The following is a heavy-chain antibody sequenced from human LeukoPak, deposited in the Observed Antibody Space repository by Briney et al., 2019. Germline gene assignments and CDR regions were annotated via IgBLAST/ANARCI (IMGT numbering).Heavy chain of an antibody. CDR1: GYIFTVYG. Sequence: GASVKVSCKVSGYIFTVYGISWVRQAPGQGLEWMGWINTFSGSTCYAQKFQGRVTMTTDTSTSTAYMDLRSLRSDDTAVYYCARWRYDFWSGYSDYWGQGTLVTVSS. CDR3: ARWRYDFWSGYSDY. V-gene: IGHV1-18*01. CDR2: INTFSGST. J-gene: IGHJ4*02. D-gene: IGHD3-3*01.